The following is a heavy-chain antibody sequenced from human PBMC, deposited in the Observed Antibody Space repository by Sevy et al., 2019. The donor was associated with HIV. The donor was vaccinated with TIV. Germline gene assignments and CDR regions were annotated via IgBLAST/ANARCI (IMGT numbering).Heavy chain of an antibody. D-gene: IGHD3-16*01. CDR3: ARGARGTLPSYYYYGLNI. CDR2: IYPGDSDT. Sequence: GGSLKISCQSSGYKFSDYWIAWVRQMPGKGLEWMGIIYPGDSDTRYSPSLQGQVTISVDKSISTAYLEWSSLKASDTAIYYCARGARGTLPSYYYYGLNIWGQGTTVTVSS. CDR1: GYKFSDYW. J-gene: IGHJ6*02. V-gene: IGHV5-51*01.